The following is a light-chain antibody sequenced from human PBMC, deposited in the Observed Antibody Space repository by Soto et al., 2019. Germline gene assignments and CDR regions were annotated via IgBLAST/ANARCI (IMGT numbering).Light chain of an antibody. CDR1: TGAVTSGHY. V-gene: IGLV7-46*01. CDR3: LLSLSGVEV. CDR2: DTS. J-gene: IGLJ2*01. Sequence: QAVVTQEPSLTVSPGGTVTLTCGSSTGAVTSGHYPYWFQQRPGQAPRTLISDTSNRHSWTPARFSGSLLGGKAALTLSGAQPEDEADYYCLLSLSGVEVFGGGTKLNVL.